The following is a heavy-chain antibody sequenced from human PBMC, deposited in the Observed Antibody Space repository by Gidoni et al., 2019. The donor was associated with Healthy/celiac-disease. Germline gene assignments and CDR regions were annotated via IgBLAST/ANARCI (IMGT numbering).Heavy chain of an antibody. CDR1: GFTFSSYG. J-gene: IGHJ1*01. CDR2: ISYDGSNK. CDR3: AKDSGIAAAGDPEYFQH. V-gene: IGHV3-30*18. Sequence: QVQLVESGGGVVQPGRSLRLSCAASGFTFSSYGMHWVRQAPGKGLEWVAVISYDGSNKYYADSVKGRFTISRDNSKNTLYLQMNSLRAEDTAVYYCAKDSGIAAAGDPEYFQHWGQGTLVTVSS. D-gene: IGHD6-13*01.